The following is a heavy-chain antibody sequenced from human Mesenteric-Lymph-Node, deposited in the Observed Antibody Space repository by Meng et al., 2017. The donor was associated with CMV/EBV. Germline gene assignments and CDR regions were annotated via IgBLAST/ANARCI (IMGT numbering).Heavy chain of an antibody. V-gene: IGHV4-59*01. CDR3: ARFPYYFDY. Sequence: SETLSLTCAVSGGSFSDYYWSWIRQPPGKGLEWIGYIYYSGSTDYNPSLKSRVTISVDTSKNQFSLKLSSVTAADTAVYYCARFPYYFDYWGQGTLVTVSS. CDR2: IYYSGST. CDR1: GGSFSDYY. J-gene: IGHJ4*02.